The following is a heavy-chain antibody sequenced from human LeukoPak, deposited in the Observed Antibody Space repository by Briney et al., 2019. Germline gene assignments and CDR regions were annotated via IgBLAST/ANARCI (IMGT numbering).Heavy chain of an antibody. CDR3: AREMITFGGVHYYFDY. CDR2: IYYSGST. Sequence: KPSETLSLTCTVSGVSISSYYWSWIRQPPGKGLEWIGYIYYSGSTNYNPSLKSRVTISVDTSKNQFSLKLSSVTAADTAVYYCAREMITFGGVHYYFDYWGQGTLVTVSS. J-gene: IGHJ4*02. D-gene: IGHD3-16*01. V-gene: IGHV4-59*01. CDR1: GVSISSYY.